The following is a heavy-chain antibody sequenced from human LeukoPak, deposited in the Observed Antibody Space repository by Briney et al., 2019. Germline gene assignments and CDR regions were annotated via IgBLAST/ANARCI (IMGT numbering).Heavy chain of an antibody. D-gene: IGHD2-21*02. CDR2: IYSRGDT. J-gene: IGHJ3*02. CDR1: EFIVSINY. CDR3: AKDRIGDHALGAFDI. Sequence: GGSLRLSCAASEFIVSINYMTWVRQAPGKGLEWVSLIYSRGDTKYADSVKGRFTISRDNSKNSLYLQMNSLRAEDVALYYCAKDRIGDHALGAFDIWGQGTMVTVSS. V-gene: IGHV3-53*05.